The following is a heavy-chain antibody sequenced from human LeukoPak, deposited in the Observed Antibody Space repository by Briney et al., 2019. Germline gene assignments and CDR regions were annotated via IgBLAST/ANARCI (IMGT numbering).Heavy chain of an antibody. CDR2: IIPIFGTA. J-gene: IGHJ4*02. D-gene: IGHD1-14*01. Sequence: EASVKVSCKASGGTFSSYAISWVRQAPGQGLEWMGGIIPIFGTANYAQKFQGRVTITADESTSTAYMELSSLRSEDTAVYYCARERGEGSGLFDYWGQGTLVTVSS. V-gene: IGHV1-69*13. CDR1: GGTFSSYA. CDR3: ARERGEGSGLFDY.